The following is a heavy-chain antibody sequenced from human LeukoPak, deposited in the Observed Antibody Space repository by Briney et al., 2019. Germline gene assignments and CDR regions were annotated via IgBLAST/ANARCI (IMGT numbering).Heavy chain of an antibody. D-gene: IGHD1-26*01. CDR2: ISYDGSNK. V-gene: IGHV3-30*18. CDR1: GFTFSSYG. J-gene: IGHJ4*02. CDR3: AKTGGSHYFDY. Sequence: QPGGSLRLSCAASGFTFSSYGMHWVRQAPGKGLEWVAVISYDGSNKYYADSVKGRFTISRDNSKNTLYLQMNSLRAEDTAVYYCAKTGGSHYFDYWGQGTLVTVSS.